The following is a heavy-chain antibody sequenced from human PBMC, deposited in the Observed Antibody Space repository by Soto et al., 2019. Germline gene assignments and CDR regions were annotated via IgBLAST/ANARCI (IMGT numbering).Heavy chain of an antibody. J-gene: IGHJ5*02. CDR1: GGSVSSHY. V-gene: IGHV4-4*07. D-gene: IGHD6-19*01. Sequence: SETLSLTCSVSGGSVSSHYWSWVRQPAGKGLEWIGRIYISGNTKYNPSFKSRVTMSVDTSKNQVSLRLSSVTAADTAVYYCARELKPYNSGWYFTLSWSQGTQVTVSS. CDR2: IYISGNT. CDR3: ARELKPYNSGWYFTLS.